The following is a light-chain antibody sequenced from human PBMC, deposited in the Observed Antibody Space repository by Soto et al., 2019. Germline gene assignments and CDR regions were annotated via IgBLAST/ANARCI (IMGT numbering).Light chain of an antibody. CDR1: QSVSSTY. J-gene: IGKJ1*01. CDR2: STS. CDR3: QQYGSSWT. Sequence: LTQSPGTLSLTQGERATLSCRASQSVSSTYVAWYQQRPGQAPRLLIYSTSSRATGIPVRFSGSGSGTDFTLTISRLEPEDFAVYYCQQYGSSWTFGQGSMV. V-gene: IGKV3-20*01.